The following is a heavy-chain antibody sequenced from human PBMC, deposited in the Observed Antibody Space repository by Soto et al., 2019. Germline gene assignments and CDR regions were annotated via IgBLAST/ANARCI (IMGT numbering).Heavy chain of an antibody. CDR3: ASLPFLPRSYSYGYRSSGMDV. Sequence: GGSLRLSCAASGFTFSSYWMSWVRQAPGKGLEWVANIKQDGSEKYYVDSVKGRFTISRDNAKNSLYLQMNSLRAEDTAVYYCASLPFLPRSYSYGYRSSGMDVWGQGTTVTVSS. CDR1: GFTFSSYW. V-gene: IGHV3-7*03. J-gene: IGHJ6*02. CDR2: IKQDGSEK. D-gene: IGHD5-18*01.